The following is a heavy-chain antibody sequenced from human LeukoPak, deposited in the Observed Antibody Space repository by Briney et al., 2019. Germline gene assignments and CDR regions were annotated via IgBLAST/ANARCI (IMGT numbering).Heavy chain of an antibody. CDR1: GFTFSSYW. Sequence: KTGGSLRLSCAASGFTFSSYWMHWVRQAPGRGLVWVSRISSDGSITSYADSVKRRFTISRDNAKNTLYLQMNSLRAEDTAVYYCARGSYFFDYWGQGTLVTVSS. D-gene: IGHD1-26*01. CDR3: ARGSYFFDY. V-gene: IGHV3-74*01. J-gene: IGHJ4*02. CDR2: ISSDGSIT.